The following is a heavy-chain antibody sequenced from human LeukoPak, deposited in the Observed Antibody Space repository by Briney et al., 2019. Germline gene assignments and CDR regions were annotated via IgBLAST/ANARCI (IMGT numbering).Heavy chain of an antibody. J-gene: IGHJ4*02. CDR3: ARGRVTMVRGVLNDY. CDR2: IYYSGST. CDR1: GGSISSYY. D-gene: IGHD3-10*01. Sequence: SETLSLTCTVSGGSISSYYWSWIRQHPGKGLEWIGYIYYSGSTNYNPSLKSRVTISVDTSKNRFSLKLSSVTAADTAVYYCARGRVTMVRGVLNDYWGQGTLVTVSS. V-gene: IGHV4-59*01.